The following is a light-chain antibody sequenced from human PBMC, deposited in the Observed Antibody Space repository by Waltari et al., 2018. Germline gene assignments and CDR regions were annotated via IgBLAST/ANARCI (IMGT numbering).Light chain of an antibody. CDR1: QGISNS. J-gene: IGKJ1*01. Sequence: DIQMPQSPSSLSASVGDRVTITCRASQGISNSLAWYQQKAGKAPKLLLSGAARLESGVPSRFSGSGSGTHYTLTISSLQPEDFATYYCQQYYTMWTFGQGTKVEVK. V-gene: IGKV1-NL1*01. CDR2: GAA. CDR3: QQYYTMWT.